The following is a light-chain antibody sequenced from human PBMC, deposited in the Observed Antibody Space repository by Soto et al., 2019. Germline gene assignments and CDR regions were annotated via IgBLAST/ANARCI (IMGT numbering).Light chain of an antibody. CDR1: QSVSSD. CDR2: GAA. Sequence: EIVMTQSPATLSVSPGERATLSCRASQSVSSDLAWYQQKPGQAPRLLIYGAAIRATGIPARFSGSGSATDFTLTISSLQSEDCAVYYCQQYSSWTFGQGTKVEIK. V-gene: IGKV3-15*01. CDR3: QQYSSWT. J-gene: IGKJ1*01.